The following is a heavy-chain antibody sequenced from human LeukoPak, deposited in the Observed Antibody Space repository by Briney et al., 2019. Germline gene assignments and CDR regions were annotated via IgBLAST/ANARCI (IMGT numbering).Heavy chain of an antibody. CDR2: IYYSGST. CDR3: ARGPAYYDILTGYYGLDY. D-gene: IGHD3-9*01. V-gene: IGHV4-59*01. Sequence: SETLSLTCTVSGGSISSYYWSWIRQPPGKELEWIGYIYYSGSTNYNLSLMSRVTISVDTSENQFSLRLRSVTAADTAVYYCARGPAYYDILTGYYGLDYWGQGTLVTVSS. J-gene: IGHJ4*02. CDR1: GGSISSYY.